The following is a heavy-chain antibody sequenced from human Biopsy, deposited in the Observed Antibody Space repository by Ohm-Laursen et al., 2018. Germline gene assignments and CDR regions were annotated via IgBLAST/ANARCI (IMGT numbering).Heavy chain of an antibody. D-gene: IGHD3-3*01. CDR1: GYTFTNYA. J-gene: IGHJ4*02. CDR2: ISVKTGNT. V-gene: IGHV1-18*01. CDR3: AREGTSVTFFGKISDYYFDF. Sequence: GASVKVSCKASGYTFTNYAINWVRQAPGQGLEWLGWISVKTGNTNYTQKLQGRVTMTTDTSTNTAYMELRSLRSDDTALYYCAREGTSVTFFGKISDYYFDFWGPGTVVTASS.